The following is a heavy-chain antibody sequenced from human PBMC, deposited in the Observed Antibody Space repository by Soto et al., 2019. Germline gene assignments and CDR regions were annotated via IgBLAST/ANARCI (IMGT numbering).Heavy chain of an antibody. Sequence: SETLSLTCTVSGGSISSYYWSWLRQPPGKGLEWIGYIYYSGSTNYNPSLKSRVTISVDTSKNQFSLKLSSVTAADTAVYYCARGLIAAAGNWLDPWGQGTLVTVSS. V-gene: IGHV4-59*01. CDR1: GGSISSYY. CDR3: ARGLIAAAGNWLDP. CDR2: IYYSGST. D-gene: IGHD6-13*01. J-gene: IGHJ5*02.